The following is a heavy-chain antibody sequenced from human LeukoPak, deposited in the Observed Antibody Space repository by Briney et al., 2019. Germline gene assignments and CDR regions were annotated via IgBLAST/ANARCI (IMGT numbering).Heavy chain of an antibody. CDR2: ISDSGTTE. D-gene: IGHD2-8*01. CDR3: ARDGTTNRYNWFDS. Sequence: GGSLRLSCAASGFSLSSFQMNWVRQAPGKGLEWISYISDSGTTEYYADSVKGRVTISRDNAKNSLYLQMNSLTGEDTALYYCARDGTTNRYNWFDSWGQGTLVTVSS. CDR1: GFSLSSFQ. J-gene: IGHJ5*01. V-gene: IGHV3-48*03.